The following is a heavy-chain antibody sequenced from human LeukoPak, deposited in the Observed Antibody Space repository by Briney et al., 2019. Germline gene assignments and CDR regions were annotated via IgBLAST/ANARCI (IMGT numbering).Heavy chain of an antibody. D-gene: IGHD6-19*01. J-gene: IGHJ4*02. CDR2: TSGSGVTT. CDR3: ARGIAVTGTDY. Sequence: GGSLRLSCAASGFTFSNYAMSWVRRAPGKGLEWVSVTSGSGVTTYYADSVKGRFIISRDNSKNTLYLQMNSLRVEDTGTYYCARGIAVTGTDYWGQGTLVTVSS. V-gene: IGHV3-23*01. CDR1: GFTFSNYA.